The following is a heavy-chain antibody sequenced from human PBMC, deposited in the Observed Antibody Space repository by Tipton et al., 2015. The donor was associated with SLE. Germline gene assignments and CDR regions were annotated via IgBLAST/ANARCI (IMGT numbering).Heavy chain of an antibody. V-gene: IGHV4-59*12. CDR1: GGSISSYY. J-gene: IGHJ4*02. D-gene: IGHD3-16*01. CDR3: PLITITSLFDY. CDR2: IYYSGST. Sequence: TLSLTCTVSGGSISSYYWSWIRQPPGNGLEWIGYIYYSGSTYYNPSLKSRETISVDTSKNQFSLKLSSVTAADTAVYYCPLITITSLFDYWGQGTLVTVSS.